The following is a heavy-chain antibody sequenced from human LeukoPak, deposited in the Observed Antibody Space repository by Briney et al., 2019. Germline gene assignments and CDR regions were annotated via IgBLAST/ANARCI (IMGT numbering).Heavy chain of an antibody. Sequence: SETLSLTCTVSGGSMSPYYWNWIRQPPGKGLEWIGYIYYSGSTNYNPSLKSRATISIDTSKNQFSLKLSSVIAADTAVYYCARPKRDDIGNSFYYYGMDVWGQGTTVTVSS. V-gene: IGHV4-59*01. CDR3: ARPKRDDIGNSFYYYGMDV. CDR1: GGSMSPYY. J-gene: IGHJ6*02. CDR2: IYYSGST. D-gene: IGHD4-23*01.